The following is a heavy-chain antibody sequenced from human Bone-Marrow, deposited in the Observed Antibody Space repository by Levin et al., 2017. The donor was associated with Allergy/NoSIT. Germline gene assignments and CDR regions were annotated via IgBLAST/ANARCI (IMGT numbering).Heavy chain of an antibody. V-gene: IGHV2-70*01. J-gene: IGHJ4*02. CDR3: ERMIQRGVGATNSFDY. CDR1: GFLLNTRGVC. Sequence: SGPTLVKPTQTFTLTCTLSGFLLNTRGVCVNWIRQPPGKALEWLALINWDDDKYYSPSLKTRLTISKDTSKNQVVLTMTNMDPLDTATYSCERMIQRGVGATNSFDYWGQGTLVAVSS. D-gene: IGHD1-26*01. CDR2: INWDDDK.